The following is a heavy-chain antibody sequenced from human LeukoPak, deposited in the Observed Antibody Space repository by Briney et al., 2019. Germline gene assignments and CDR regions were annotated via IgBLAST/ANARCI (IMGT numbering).Heavy chain of an antibody. D-gene: IGHD3-22*01. Sequence: GGSLRLSCAASGFTFSNAWMSWVRQAPGKVLEWVGRIKSKTDGGTTDYAAPVKGRFTISRDDSKNTLYLQMNSLKTEDTAVYYCYMAGGWGAYDSSGYYYEAFDIWGQGTMVTVSS. CDR1: GFTFSNAW. J-gene: IGHJ3*02. CDR2: IKSKTDGGTT. CDR3: YMAGGWGAYDSSGYYYEAFDI. V-gene: IGHV3-15*01.